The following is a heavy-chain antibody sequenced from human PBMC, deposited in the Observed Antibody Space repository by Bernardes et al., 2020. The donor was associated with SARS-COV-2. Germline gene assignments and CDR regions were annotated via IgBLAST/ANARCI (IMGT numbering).Heavy chain of an antibody. J-gene: IGHJ6*01. D-gene: IGHD2-2*01. CDR2: INHSGST. CDR3: ARGLRGVVPAALGIGYYYYDGMDG. CDR1: GGSFSGYY. V-gene: IGHV4-34*01. Sequence: SETLSLTCAVYGGSFSGYYWSWIRQPPGKGLEWIGEINHSGSTNYNPSLKSRVTISVDTSKNQFSLKLSSVTAADTAVYYCARGLRGVVPAALGIGYYYYDGMDGWGQVTTVTVSS.